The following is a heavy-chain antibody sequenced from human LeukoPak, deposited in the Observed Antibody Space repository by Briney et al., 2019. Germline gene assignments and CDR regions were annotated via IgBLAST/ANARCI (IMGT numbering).Heavy chain of an antibody. CDR2: ISSSSSYI. CDR1: GFTFSSYS. J-gene: IGHJ4*02. V-gene: IGHV3-21*04. Sequence: GGSLRLSCAASGFTFSSYSMNWVRQAPGKGLEWVSSISSSSSYIYYADSVKGRFTISRDNSKNMLWLQMNSLRAEDTAVYYCARGIAAAGRYDHWGQGTLVTVSS. D-gene: IGHD6-13*01. CDR3: ARGIAAAGRYDH.